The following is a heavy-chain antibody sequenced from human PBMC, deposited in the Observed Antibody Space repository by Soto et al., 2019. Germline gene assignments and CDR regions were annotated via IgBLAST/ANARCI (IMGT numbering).Heavy chain of an antibody. CDR1: GGTFSSYA. CDR3: VRVVAIPGYPDN. CDR2: IVPIVDTS. V-gene: IGHV1-69*12. D-gene: IGHD5-12*01. J-gene: IGHJ4*02. Sequence: QVQLVQSGAEVRQPASSVKVSCKTSGGTFSSYAISWVRQAPGQGLEWMGGIVPIVDTSTYAQKFQGRVTITAAESTSTPYMELSSLRSDDTAIYYCVRVVAIPGYPDNWGQGTLVTVSS.